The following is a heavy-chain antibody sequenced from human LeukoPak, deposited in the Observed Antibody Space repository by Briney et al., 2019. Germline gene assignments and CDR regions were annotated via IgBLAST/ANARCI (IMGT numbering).Heavy chain of an antibody. V-gene: IGHV1-46*01. D-gene: IGHD4-23*01. J-gene: IGHJ4*02. Sequence: ASVKVSCKASGYTFTSYYMHWVRQAPGQGLEWMGIINPSGGSTSYAQKFQGRVTMTRDMSTSTAYMELSSLRSEDMAVYYCAREEVVNEGTFDYWGQGTLVTVSS. CDR3: AREEVVNEGTFDY. CDR2: INPSGGST. CDR1: GYTFTSYY.